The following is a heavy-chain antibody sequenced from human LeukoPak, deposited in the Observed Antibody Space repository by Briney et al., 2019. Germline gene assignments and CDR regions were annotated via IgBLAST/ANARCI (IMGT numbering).Heavy chain of an antibody. CDR1: GGSFSGYY. J-gene: IGHJ4*02. Sequence: SETLSLTCAVYGGSFSGYYWSWIRQPPGKGLEWIGEINHSGSTNYNPSLKSRVTISVDTSKNQFSLKLRSVTAADTAVYYCASHPNGDRDYWGQGTLVIVSS. D-gene: IGHD4-17*01. CDR3: ASHPNGDRDY. CDR2: INHSGST. V-gene: IGHV4-34*01.